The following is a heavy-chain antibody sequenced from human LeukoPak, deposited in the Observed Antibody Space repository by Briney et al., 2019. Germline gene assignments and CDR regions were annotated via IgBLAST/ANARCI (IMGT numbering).Heavy chain of an antibody. Sequence: ASVKVSCKASGYTFYYYGISWVRQAPGQGLEWMGWVSAYNGNTSYAQKLQGRVTMTTDTSTSTAYMELRSLRSDDTVVYYCARDDNYGIFVNVDYWGQGTLVTVSS. CDR3: ARDDNYGIFVNVDY. J-gene: IGHJ4*02. CDR2: VSAYNGNT. D-gene: IGHD4-11*01. CDR1: GYTFYYYG. V-gene: IGHV1-18*01.